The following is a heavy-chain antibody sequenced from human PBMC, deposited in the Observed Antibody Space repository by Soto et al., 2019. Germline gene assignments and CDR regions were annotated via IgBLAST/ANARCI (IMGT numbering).Heavy chain of an antibody. CDR1: GGSISSGDYY. CDR3: ARVMATIGTNAFDI. D-gene: IGHD1-1*01. J-gene: IGHJ3*02. Sequence: SETLSLTCTVSGGSISSGDYYWSWIRQPPGKGLEWIGYIYYSGSTYYNPSLKSRVTISVDTSKNQFSLKLSSVTAADTAVYYCARVMATIGTNAFDIWGQGTMVTVSS. CDR2: IYYSGST. V-gene: IGHV4-30-4*01.